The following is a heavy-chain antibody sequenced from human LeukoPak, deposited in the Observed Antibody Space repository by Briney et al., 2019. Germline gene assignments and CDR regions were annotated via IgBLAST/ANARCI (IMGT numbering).Heavy chain of an antibody. V-gene: IGHV4-34*01. Sequence: PSETLSLTCAVYGGSFSGYYWSWIRRPPGKGLEWIGEINHSGSTNYNPSLKSRVTISVDTSKNQFSLKLSSVTAADTAVYYCARASGAYYYDSSGYYPRYYYYMDVWGKGTTVTVSS. CDR1: GGSFSGYY. J-gene: IGHJ6*03. CDR3: ARASGAYYYDSSGYYPRYYYYMDV. CDR2: INHSGST. D-gene: IGHD3-22*01.